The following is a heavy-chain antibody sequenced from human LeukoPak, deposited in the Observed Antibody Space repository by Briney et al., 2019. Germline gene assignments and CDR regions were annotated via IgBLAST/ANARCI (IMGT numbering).Heavy chain of an antibody. D-gene: IGHD6-19*01. J-gene: IGHJ3*02. Sequence: ASVKVSCKTSGYTFTGYYMHWVRQAPGQGLEWMGWITPYNDKTNYAQRFQGRLTMTTETSTNTAYMELRSLRSDDTAAYYCARRAAVAGPRSYSFDIWGQGTMVTVSS. CDR3: ARRAAVAGPRSYSFDI. V-gene: IGHV1-18*04. CDR1: GYTFTGYY. CDR2: ITPYNDKT.